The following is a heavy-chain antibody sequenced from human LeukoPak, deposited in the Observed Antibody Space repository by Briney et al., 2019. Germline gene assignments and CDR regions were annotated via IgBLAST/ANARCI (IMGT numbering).Heavy chain of an antibody. CDR2: ISYDGSNK. CDR3: AKEGSNGDFDY. D-gene: IGHD1-26*01. CDR1: GFTFSSLA. V-gene: IGHV3-30*18. J-gene: IGHJ4*02. Sequence: GVSLRLSCSTSGFTFSSLAMSWVRQAPGKGLEWVTVISYDGSNKYYGDSVKGRFTISRDDSKNTLYLKMNSLRAEDTAVYYCAKEGSNGDFDYWGQGTLVTVSS.